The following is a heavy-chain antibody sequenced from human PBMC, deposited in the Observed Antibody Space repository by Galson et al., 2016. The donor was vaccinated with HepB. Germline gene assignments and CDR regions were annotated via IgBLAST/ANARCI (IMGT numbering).Heavy chain of an antibody. CDR1: GYTYTNYG. Sequence: SVKVSCKASGYTYTNYGITWVRQAPGQGLEWMGWISIHNVNAKYGQKFQGRVTMTTDTSTSTVYMDLRSLRDDDTAIYYCASGKYYGAFDIWGQGTMVTDSS. V-gene: IGHV1-18*04. CDR2: ISIHNVNA. D-gene: IGHD3-16*01. CDR3: ASGKYYGAFDI. J-gene: IGHJ3*02.